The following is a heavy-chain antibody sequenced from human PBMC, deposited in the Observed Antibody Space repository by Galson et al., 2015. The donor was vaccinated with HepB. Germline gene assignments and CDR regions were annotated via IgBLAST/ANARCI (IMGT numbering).Heavy chain of an antibody. Sequence: SETLSLTCTVSGGSISSSDYYWGWIRQPPGKGLQWIGSIYYSGGTYYNPSLKSRVTISVDTSRNKFSLRLTSVTAADTATYYCARQRVGIAVAGTVEQLEYFFDYWGQGTLVTVSS. CDR2: IYYSGGT. V-gene: IGHV4-39*01. CDR1: GGSISSSDYY. D-gene: IGHD6-19*01. CDR3: ARQRVGIAVAGTVEQLEYFFDY. J-gene: IGHJ4*02.